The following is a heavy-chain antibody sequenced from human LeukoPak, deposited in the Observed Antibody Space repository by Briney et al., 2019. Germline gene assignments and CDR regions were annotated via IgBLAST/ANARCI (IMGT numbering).Heavy chain of an antibody. CDR1: GFTFSSYA. V-gene: IGHV3-23*01. D-gene: IGHD3-16*01. CDR2: ISGSGGST. Sequence: GGSLRLSCAASGFTFSSYAMSWVRQAPGKGLEWVSAISGSGGSTYYADSVKGRFTISRDNSKNTLYLQMNSLRAEDTAVYYCAAPSRRNSNFGGGGYFDLLGQGTLVT. CDR3: AAPSRRNSNFGGGGYFDL. J-gene: IGHJ4*02.